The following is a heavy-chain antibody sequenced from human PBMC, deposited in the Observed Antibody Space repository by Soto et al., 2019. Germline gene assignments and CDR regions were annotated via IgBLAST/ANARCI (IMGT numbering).Heavy chain of an antibody. V-gene: IGHV3-30*18. J-gene: IGHJ1*01. Sequence: GGSQRLSCAASGFPFSSYGMHWVRQAPGKGLEWVAVISYDGSNKYYADSVKGRFTISRDNSKNTLYLQMNSLRAEDTAVYYCAKDGEDIVVVVAATPLQHWGQGTLVTVSS. D-gene: IGHD2-15*01. CDR2: ISYDGSNK. CDR1: GFPFSSYG. CDR3: AKDGEDIVVVVAATPLQH.